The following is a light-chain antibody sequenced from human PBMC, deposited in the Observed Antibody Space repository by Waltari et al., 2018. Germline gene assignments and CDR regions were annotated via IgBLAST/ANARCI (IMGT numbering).Light chain of an antibody. V-gene: IGLV2-11*01. J-gene: IGLJ2*01. CDR1: SSDVGGYTY. CDR2: DVS. CDR3: CSYAGSYSLV. Sequence: QSALTQPRSVSGSPGQSVTISCTGTSSDVGGYTYVSWYQQHPGKSPKLLIYDVSKRPSGVPDRFSGSKSGNTASLTISGLQAEDEADYDCCSYAGSYSLVVGGGTKLTVL.